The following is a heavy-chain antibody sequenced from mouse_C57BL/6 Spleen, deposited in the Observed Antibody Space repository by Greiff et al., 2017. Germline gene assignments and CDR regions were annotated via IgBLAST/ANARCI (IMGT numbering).Heavy chain of an antibody. V-gene: IGHV1-66*01. D-gene: IGHD4-1*01. Sequence: QVQLKQSGPELVKPGASVKISCKASGYSFTSYYIHWVKQRPGQGLEWIGWIYPGSGNTKYNEKFKGKATLTADTSSSTAYMQLSSLTSEDSAVYYCASGNWAYAMDYWGQGTSVTVSS. CDR2: IYPGSGNT. CDR1: GYSFTSYY. CDR3: ASGNWAYAMDY. J-gene: IGHJ4*01.